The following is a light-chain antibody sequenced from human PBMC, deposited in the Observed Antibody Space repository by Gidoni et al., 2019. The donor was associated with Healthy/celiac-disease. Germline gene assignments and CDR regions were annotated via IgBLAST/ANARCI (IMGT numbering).Light chain of an antibody. J-gene: IGLJ2*01. Sequence: HSALTQPAPVSGSPGQSITIHCTGTSSAVGSYNLVSWYQQHPGKAPKLMIYEGSKRPSGVSKRFSGSKSGNTASLTISGLQAEDEADYYCCSYAGSSTYVVFGGGTKLTVL. CDR1: SSAVGSYNL. V-gene: IGLV2-23*01. CDR3: CSYAGSSTYVV. CDR2: EGS.